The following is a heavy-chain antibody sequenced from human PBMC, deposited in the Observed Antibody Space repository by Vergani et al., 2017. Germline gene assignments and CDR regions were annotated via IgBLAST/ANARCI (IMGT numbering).Heavy chain of an antibody. CDR2: IYPGDSDT. V-gene: IGHV5-51*01. J-gene: IGHJ4*02. CDR1: GYSFTSYW. D-gene: IGHD2-15*01. CDR3: ARVGYCSGGSCYSGLTESDY. Sequence: EVQLVQSGAEVKKPGESLKISCKCSGYSFTSYWIGWVRQMPGKGLEWMGIIYPGDSDTRYSPSFQGQVTISADKAIRTAYLQWSSLKASDTAMYYCARVGYCSGGSCYSGLTESDYWGQGTLVTVSS.